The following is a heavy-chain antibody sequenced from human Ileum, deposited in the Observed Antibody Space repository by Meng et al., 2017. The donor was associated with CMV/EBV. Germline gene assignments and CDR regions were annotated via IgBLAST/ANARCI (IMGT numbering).Heavy chain of an antibody. J-gene: IGHJ4*02. Sequence: QLQESGAGLVTPAETLSLTCTVSGYPISRGSPYWAWIRQSPGKRLEWIGSMLFSEIADYNPSLKSRVTISLDATQTQFSLRLTSVTAADTAVYFCARDLTNNWFYYWGQGTLVTVSS. D-gene: IGHD1-1*01. V-gene: IGHV4-39*07. CDR2: MLFSEIA. CDR3: ARDLTNNWFYY. CDR1: GYPISRGSPY.